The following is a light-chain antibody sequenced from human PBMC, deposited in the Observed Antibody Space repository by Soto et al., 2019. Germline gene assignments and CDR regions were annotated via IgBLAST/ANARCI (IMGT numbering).Light chain of an antibody. Sequence: DIQLTQSPSYLSASVGDRVTITCRASQSIQIYLNWNQQRPGKAHNLLFYEASILQSGVPSRFSGSGSGADFPLTISSLQPEDFATYYCQQSYSDPTFGQGTKLEIK. J-gene: IGKJ2*01. CDR3: QQSYSDPT. CDR2: EAS. V-gene: IGKV1-39*01. CDR1: QSIQIY.